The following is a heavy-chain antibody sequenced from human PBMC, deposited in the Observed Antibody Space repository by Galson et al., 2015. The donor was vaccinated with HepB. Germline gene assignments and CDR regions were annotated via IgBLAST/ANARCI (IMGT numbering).Heavy chain of an antibody. J-gene: IGHJ4*02. D-gene: IGHD3-22*01. CDR2: ISGSGGST. Sequence: SLRLSCAASGFTFSSYDMSWVRQAPGKGLEWVSAISGSGGSTYYADSVKGRFTISRDNSKNTLYLQMNSLRAEDTAVYYCAPQDPEIYYDTSDPWGRGTLVTVSS. CDR3: APQDPEIYYDTSDP. CDR1: GFTFSSYD. V-gene: IGHV3-23*01.